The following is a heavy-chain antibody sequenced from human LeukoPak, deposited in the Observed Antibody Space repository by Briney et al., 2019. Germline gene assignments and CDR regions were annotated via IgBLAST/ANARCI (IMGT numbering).Heavy chain of an antibody. J-gene: IGHJ4*02. V-gene: IGHV3-11*01. Sequence: GGSLRLSCAASGFTFSDYYMSWIRQAPGKGLEWVSYIGSSGRTIYYADSVKGRFTISRDNSKNTLYLQMNSLRAEDTAFYYCARVQQYDKFDYWGQGTLVTVSS. CDR2: IGSSGRTI. CDR3: ARVQQYDKFDY. CDR1: GFTFSDYY. D-gene: IGHD3-22*01.